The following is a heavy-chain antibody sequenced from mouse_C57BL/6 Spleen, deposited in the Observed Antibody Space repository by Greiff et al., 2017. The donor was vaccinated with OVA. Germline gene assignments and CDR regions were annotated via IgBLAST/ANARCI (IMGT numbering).Heavy chain of an antibody. CDR3: ARRGDYPYFDY. V-gene: IGHV1-81*01. CDR2: IYPRSGNT. Sequence: VQLQESGAELARPGASVKLSCKASGYTFTSYGISWVKQRTGQGLEWIGEIYPRSGNTYYNEKFKGKATLTADKSSSTAYMELRSLTSEDSAVYFCARRGDYPYFDYWGQGTTLTVSS. CDR1: GYTFTSYG. J-gene: IGHJ2*01. D-gene: IGHD2-4*01.